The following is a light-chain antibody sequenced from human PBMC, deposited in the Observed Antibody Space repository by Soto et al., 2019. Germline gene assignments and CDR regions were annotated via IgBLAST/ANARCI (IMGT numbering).Light chain of an antibody. Sequence: SYELTQPPSVSVAPGQTAKITCEGNNIGSKSVHWYQQKPGQAPVLVVYDDSDRPSGIPERFSGSNSGSPASLTISRVEAGDEADYYCQVWDTYSYYVFGAGTTVTVL. CDR3: QVWDTYSYYV. V-gene: IGLV3-21*02. J-gene: IGLJ1*01. CDR1: NIGSKS. CDR2: DDS.